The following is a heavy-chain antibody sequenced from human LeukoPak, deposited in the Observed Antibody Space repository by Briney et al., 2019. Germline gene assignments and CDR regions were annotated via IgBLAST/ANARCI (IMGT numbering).Heavy chain of an antibody. CDR2: ISSNGGST. CDR3: VKGVGSSGWYGRY. V-gene: IGHV3-64D*06. D-gene: IGHD6-19*01. J-gene: IGHJ4*02. Sequence: GGSLRLSCSASGFTFSSYAMHWVRQAPGKGLEYVSAISSNGGSTYYADSVRGRFTISRDNSKNTLYLQMGSLRAEDTAVYYCVKGVGSSGWYGRYWGQGTLVTVSS. CDR1: GFTFSSYA.